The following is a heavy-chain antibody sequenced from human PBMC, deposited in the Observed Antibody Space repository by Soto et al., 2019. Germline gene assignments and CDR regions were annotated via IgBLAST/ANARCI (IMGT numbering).Heavy chain of an antibody. CDR1: GFTFSSYS. J-gene: IGHJ4*02. CDR2: ISSSSSYI. D-gene: IGHD3-10*01. CDR3: ARYEYGSGSYLLASDVVFDY. Sequence: KPVGSLRLSCAASGFTFSSYSMNWVRQAPGKGLEWVSSISSSSSYIYYADSAKGRFTISRDNAKNSLYLQMNSLRAEDTAVYYCARYEYGSGSYLLASDVVFDYWGQGTLVTVSS. V-gene: IGHV3-21*01.